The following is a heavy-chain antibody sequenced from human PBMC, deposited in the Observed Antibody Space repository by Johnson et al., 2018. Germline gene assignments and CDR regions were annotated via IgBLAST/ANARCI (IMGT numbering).Heavy chain of an antibody. V-gene: IGHV3-23*04. J-gene: IGHJ1*01. Sequence: VQLVESGGGLVQPGRSLRLSCTASGFTFSSSAMTWVRQAPGKGLQWVSTITGSGVNTYYADSVRGRFTISRDNSQNTMYLQMSSLKSEDTAVDYCAKVRDGGVVAPGYFQHWGQGTRVTVSS. CDR1: GFTFSSSA. CDR2: ITGSGVNT. D-gene: IGHD2-15*01. CDR3: AKVRDGGVVAPGYFQH.